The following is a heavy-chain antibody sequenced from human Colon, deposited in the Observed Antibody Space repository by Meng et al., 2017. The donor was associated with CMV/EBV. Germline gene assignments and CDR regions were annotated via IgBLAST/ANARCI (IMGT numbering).Heavy chain of an antibody. V-gene: IGHV1-2*02. J-gene: IGHJ4*02. CDR2: INPNMGGT. CDR1: GYTFTDYK. Sequence: ASVKVSCKTSGYTFTDYKIHWVRQAPGQGLEWMGWINPNMGGTTYAQKFQGRVTVTRDTSISTAYMELNSLRSDDTAVYYCARAGDDYFDLWGQGTLVTVSS. CDR3: ARAGDDYFDL. D-gene: IGHD5-24*01.